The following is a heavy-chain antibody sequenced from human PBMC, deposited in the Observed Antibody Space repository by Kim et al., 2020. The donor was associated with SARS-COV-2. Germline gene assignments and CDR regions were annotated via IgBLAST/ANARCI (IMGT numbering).Heavy chain of an antibody. D-gene: IGHD3-10*01. V-gene: IGHV1-69*13. CDR2: IIPIFGTA. Sequence: SVKVSCKASGGTFSSHAISGVRQAPGQGLEWLGGIIPIFGTAHNAQKFQGRVTITADESTSTAYMELSSLRAEGTAVYYCAGAGRLINMVRGVIRADYYFFYWGQGTLVTVSS. J-gene: IGHJ4*02. CDR3: AGAGRLINMVRGVIRADYYFFY. CDR1: GGTFSSHA.